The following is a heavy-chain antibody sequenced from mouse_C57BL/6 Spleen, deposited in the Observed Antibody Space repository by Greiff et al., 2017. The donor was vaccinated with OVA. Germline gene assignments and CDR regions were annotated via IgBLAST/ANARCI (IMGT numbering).Heavy chain of an antibody. CDR1: GYTFTDYN. CDR2: INPNNGGT. Sequence: EVQLQQSGPELVKPGASVKIPCKASGYTFTDYNMDWVKQSHGKSLEWIGDINPNNGGTIYNQKFKGKATLTVDKSSSTAYMELRSLTSEDTAVYYCASDYGSSYRGFAYWGQGTLVTVSA. J-gene: IGHJ3*01. D-gene: IGHD1-1*01. CDR3: ASDYGSSYRGFAY. V-gene: IGHV1-18*01.